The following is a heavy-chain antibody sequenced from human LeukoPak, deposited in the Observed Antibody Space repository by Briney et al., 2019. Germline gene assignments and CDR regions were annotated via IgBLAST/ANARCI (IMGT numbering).Heavy chain of an antibody. J-gene: IGHJ3*02. D-gene: IGHD2-2*01. CDR2: IYSGGST. CDR1: GFTVSSNY. CDR3: ARYGAQDIVVVPAALADAFDI. V-gene: IGHV3-66*02. Sequence: HPGGSLRLSCAASGFTVSSNYMSWVRQAPGKGLEWVSVIYSGGSTYYADSVKGRFTISRDNSKNTLYLQMNSLRAEDTAVYYCARYGAQDIVVVPAALADAFDIWGQGTMVTVSS.